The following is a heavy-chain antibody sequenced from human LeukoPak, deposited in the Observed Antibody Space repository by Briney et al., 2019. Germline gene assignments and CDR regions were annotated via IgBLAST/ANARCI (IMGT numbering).Heavy chain of an antibody. CDR3: AKDKGKYYFDY. CDR1: GFTFSSYS. Sequence: GGSLRLSCAASGFTFSSYSMNWVRQAPGKGLEWVSSISSSSSYIYYADSVKGRFTISRDNAKNSLYLQMSSLRAEDTAVYYCAKDKGKYYFDYWGQGRLVTVSS. J-gene: IGHJ4*02. V-gene: IGHV3-21*01. D-gene: IGHD4-23*01. CDR2: ISSSSSYI.